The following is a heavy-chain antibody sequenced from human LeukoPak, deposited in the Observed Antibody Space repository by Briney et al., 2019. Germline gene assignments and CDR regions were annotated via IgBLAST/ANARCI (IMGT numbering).Heavy chain of an antibody. CDR1: GYSISSGYY. Sequence: SETLSLTCTVSGYSISSGYYWGWIRQPPGKGLEWIGSIYHSGSTYYNPSLKSRVTISVDTSKNQFSLKLSSVTAADTAVYYCVRTVTTPHWFDPWGQGTLVTVSS. CDR2: IYHSGST. CDR3: VRTVTTPHWFDP. J-gene: IGHJ5*02. D-gene: IGHD4-11*01. V-gene: IGHV4-38-2*02.